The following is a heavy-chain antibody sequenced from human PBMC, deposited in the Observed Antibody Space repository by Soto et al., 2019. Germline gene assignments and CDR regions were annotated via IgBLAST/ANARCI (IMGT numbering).Heavy chain of an antibody. CDR1: GGSISSSSYY. CDR2: IYYSGST. J-gene: IGHJ6*02. D-gene: IGHD3-3*01. Sequence: QLQLQESGPGLVKPSETLSLTCTVSGGSISSSSYYWGWIRQPPGKGLEWIGSIYYSGSTYYNPSLKSRVTISEDTSKNQFSLKLSSVTAADTAVYYCARQAPDLEWLQPIYYYGMDVWGQGTTVTVSS. V-gene: IGHV4-39*01. CDR3: ARQAPDLEWLQPIYYYGMDV.